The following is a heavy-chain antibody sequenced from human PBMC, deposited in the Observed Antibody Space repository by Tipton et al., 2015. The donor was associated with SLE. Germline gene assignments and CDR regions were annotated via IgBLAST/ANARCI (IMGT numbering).Heavy chain of an antibody. Sequence: SLRLSCVPSGFTFRTYGIHWVRQAPGKGLEWVAFIPVDETKQFYADSVKGRFTISRDNSKDTLSLQMNSLKLEDTAVYFCARGVRGSLDVWGQGTTVTVSS. CDR3: ARGVRGSLDV. V-gene: IGHV3-30*19. D-gene: IGHD3-16*01. CDR1: GFTFRTYG. CDR2: IPVDETKQ. J-gene: IGHJ6*02.